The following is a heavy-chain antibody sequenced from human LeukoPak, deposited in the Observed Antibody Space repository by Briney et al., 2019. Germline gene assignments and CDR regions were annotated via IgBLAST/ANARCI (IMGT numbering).Heavy chain of an antibody. D-gene: IGHD3-3*01. Sequence: KPSETLSLTCAVYGGSFSGYYWSWIRQPPGKGLEWIGEINHSGSTNYNPSLKSRVTISVDTSKNQFSLKLSSVPAADTAVYYCARGLPPYDFWSGYYRMHFDYWGQGTLVTVSS. J-gene: IGHJ4*02. CDR1: GGSFSGYY. CDR3: ARGLPPYDFWSGYYRMHFDY. V-gene: IGHV4-34*01. CDR2: INHSGST.